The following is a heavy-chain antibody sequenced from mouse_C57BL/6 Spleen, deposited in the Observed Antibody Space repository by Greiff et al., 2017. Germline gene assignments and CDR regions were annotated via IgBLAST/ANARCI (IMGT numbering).Heavy chain of an antibody. CDR1: GYAFSSSW. J-gene: IGHJ1*03. CDR2: IYPGDGDT. V-gene: IGHV1-82*01. D-gene: IGHD2-3*01. Sequence: VQLQQSGPELVKPGASVKISCKASGYAFSSSWMNWVKQRPGKGLEWIGRIYPGDGDTNYNGKFKGKATLTADKSSSTAYMQLSSLTSEDSAVYFCAREDGYHWYFDVWGTGTTVTVSS. CDR3: AREDGYHWYFDV.